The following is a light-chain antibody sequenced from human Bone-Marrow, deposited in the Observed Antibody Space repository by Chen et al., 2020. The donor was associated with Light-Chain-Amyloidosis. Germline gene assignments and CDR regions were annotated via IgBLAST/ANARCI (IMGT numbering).Light chain of an antibody. CDR2: ELS. CDR3: NSYSNSNSPYV. Sequence: QSALAQPASVSGSPGQSITSPCPGTTGDIDGYNYVSWYQHHPGRAPTLILYELSIRPSGVSNRFSGSKSGNTASLTISGLQADDEADYYCNSYSNSNSPYVFGTGTTVTVL. V-gene: IGLV2-14*01. J-gene: IGLJ1*01. CDR1: TGDIDGYNY.